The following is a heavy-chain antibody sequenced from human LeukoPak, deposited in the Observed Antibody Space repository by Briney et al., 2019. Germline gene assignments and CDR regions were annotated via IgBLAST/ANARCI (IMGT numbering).Heavy chain of an antibody. CDR3: AKGQGSGFQSRFHH. CDR1: GFTFSSYA. Sequence: SGGSLRLSCAASGFTFSSYAMSWVRQAPGKGLEWVSVISGSGGSTDYADSVKGRFTISRDNSKNTVFMQMNSLRVEDTAVYYCAKGQGSGFQSRFHHWGQGTLVTVSS. CDR2: ISGSGGST. J-gene: IGHJ1*01. V-gene: IGHV3-23*01. D-gene: IGHD3-22*01.